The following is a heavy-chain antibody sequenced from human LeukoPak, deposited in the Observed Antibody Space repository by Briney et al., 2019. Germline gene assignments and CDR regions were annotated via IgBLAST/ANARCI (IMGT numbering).Heavy chain of an antibody. J-gene: IGHJ4*02. CDR3: ARTYYYGSGSDY. V-gene: IGHV1-2*02. Sequence: VKVSCKASGYTFTSYGISWVRQAPGQGLEWMGWINPNSGGTNYAQKFQGRVTMTRDTSISTAYMELSRLRSDDTAAYYCARTYYYGSGSDYWGQGTLVTVSS. CDR2: INPNSGGT. D-gene: IGHD3-10*01. CDR1: GYTFTSYG.